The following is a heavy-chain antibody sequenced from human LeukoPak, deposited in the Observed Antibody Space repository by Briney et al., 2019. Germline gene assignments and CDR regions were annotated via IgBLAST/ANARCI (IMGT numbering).Heavy chain of an antibody. CDR2: ISGSGTST. CDR1: GFTFNNYA. J-gene: IGHJ3*01. V-gene: IGHV3-23*01. D-gene: IGHD3-3*01. CDR3: AKVDSSERSGIWTAFDV. Sequence: PGGSLRLSCVVSGFTFNNYAMSWVRQAPGKGLEWVSDISGSGTSTHYADSVKGRFTISRDNSKKTLNLQMNSLTAEDTAVYYCAKVDSSERSGIWTAFDVWGRGTMVTVSS.